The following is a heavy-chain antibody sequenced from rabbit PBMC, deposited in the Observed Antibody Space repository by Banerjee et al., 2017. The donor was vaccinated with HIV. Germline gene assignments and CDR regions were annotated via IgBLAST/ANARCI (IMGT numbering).Heavy chain of an antibody. D-gene: IGHD7-1*01. Sequence: QEQLKESGGGLVQPGASLTLTCTASGFSFSRGYDMCWVRQAPGKGLEWIGCIYAGSSGSTYYASWAKGRFTVSKTSSTTVDLKMTSLTAADTATYFCARHHTGGEFKLWGQGTLVTVS. J-gene: IGHJ4*01. V-gene: IGHV1S45*01. CDR3: ARHHTGGEFKL. CDR1: GFSFSRGYD. CDR2: IYAGSSGST.